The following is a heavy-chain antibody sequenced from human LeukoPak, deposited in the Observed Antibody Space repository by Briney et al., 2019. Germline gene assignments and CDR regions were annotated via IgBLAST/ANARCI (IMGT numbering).Heavy chain of an antibody. Sequence: SETLSLTCTVSGGSISSYYWSWIRQPAGKGLEWIGRIYTSGSTNYNPSLKSRVTMSVDTSKNQFSLKLGSVTAADTAVYYCARGAHYYDSSGYYSHFYYYYGMDVWGQGTTVTVSS. V-gene: IGHV4-4*07. J-gene: IGHJ6*02. CDR3: ARGAHYYDSSGYYSHFYYYYGMDV. D-gene: IGHD3-22*01. CDR1: GGSISSYY. CDR2: IYTSGST.